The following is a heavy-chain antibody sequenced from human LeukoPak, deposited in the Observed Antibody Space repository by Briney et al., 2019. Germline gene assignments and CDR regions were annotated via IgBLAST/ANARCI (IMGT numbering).Heavy chain of an antibody. V-gene: IGHV3-23*01. CDR2: ISGSGGST. J-gene: IGHJ4*02. Sequence: PGGSLRLSCAASGFTFSSYAMSWVRQAPGKGLEWVSAISGSGGSTYYADFVKGRFTISRDNSKNTLYLQMNSLRAEDTAVYYCAKVGFGELPQERIDYWGQGTLVTVSS. CDR3: AKVGFGELPQERIDY. D-gene: IGHD3-10*01. CDR1: GFTFSSYA.